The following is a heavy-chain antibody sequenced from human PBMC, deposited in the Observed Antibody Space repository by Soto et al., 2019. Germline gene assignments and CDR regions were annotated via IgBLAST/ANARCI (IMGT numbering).Heavy chain of an antibody. D-gene: IGHD3-9*01. J-gene: IGHJ3*01. CDR1: GYSFSDYW. V-gene: IGHV5-51*01. Sequence: PGESLKISCQGSGYSFSDYWIGWVRQMPGKGLEWMVIRSPDDSDIIYSPSFQGQVTISADRSISTAYLQWRSLKASDTAMYYCVRASNHFDWFPEAFDVWGQGTMVT. CDR2: RSPDDSDI. CDR3: VRASNHFDWFPEAFDV.